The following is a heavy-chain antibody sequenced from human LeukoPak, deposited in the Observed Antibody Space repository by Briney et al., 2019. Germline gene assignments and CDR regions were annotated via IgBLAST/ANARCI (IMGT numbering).Heavy chain of an antibody. D-gene: IGHD3-10*01. CDR3: ARWAITMVRGVISGFWFDP. CDR2: IYYSGST. J-gene: IGHJ5*02. CDR1: GGSISSYY. V-gene: IGHV4-59*01. Sequence: SETLSLTCTVSGGSISSYYWSWIRQPPGKGLEWIGYIYYSGSTNYNPSLKSRVTISVDTSKNQFSLKLSSVTAADTAVYHCARWAITMVRGVISGFWFDPWGQGTLVTVSS.